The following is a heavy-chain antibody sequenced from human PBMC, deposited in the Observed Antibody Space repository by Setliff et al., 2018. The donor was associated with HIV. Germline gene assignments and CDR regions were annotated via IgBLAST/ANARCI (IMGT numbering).Heavy chain of an antibody. Sequence: PSETLSLTCTVSGGSISSGSYYWSWIRQPAGKGLEWIGHIYTSESTNYNPSLKSRVTISVDTSKNQFSLKLSSVTAADTAVYYCAIGALQDGTGSYYEGFDYWGQGTLVTVSS. CDR2: IYTSEST. V-gene: IGHV4-61*09. CDR1: GGSISSGSYY. CDR3: AIGALQDGTGSYYEGFDY. J-gene: IGHJ4*02. D-gene: IGHD1-26*01.